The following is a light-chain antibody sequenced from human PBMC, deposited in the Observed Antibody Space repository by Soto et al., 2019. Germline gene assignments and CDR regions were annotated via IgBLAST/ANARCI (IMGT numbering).Light chain of an antibody. V-gene: IGKV1-39*01. J-gene: IGKJ5*01. Sequence: DIQMTQSPSSLSTSVGDRVPITCRASQRINIYLNWYRQKPGKAPELLIYAASSLQSGVPSRFSGSGSGTDFTLTISSLQPEDFATYYCQQLHDYPITFGQGTRLEIK. CDR2: AAS. CDR3: QQLHDYPIT. CDR1: QRINIY.